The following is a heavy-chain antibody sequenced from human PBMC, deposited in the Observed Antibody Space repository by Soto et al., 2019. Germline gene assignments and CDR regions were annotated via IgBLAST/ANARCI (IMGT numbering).Heavy chain of an antibody. V-gene: IGHV4-59*01. Sequence: SETLSLTCTVSGGSISSYYWSWIRQPPGKGLEWIGYIYYSGSTNYNPSLKSRVTISVDTSKNQFSLKLSSVTAADTAVYYCARAYNWDWYFDLWGRGTLVTVSS. J-gene: IGHJ2*01. CDR2: IYYSGST. CDR1: GGSISSYY. D-gene: IGHD1-20*01. CDR3: ARAYNWDWYFDL.